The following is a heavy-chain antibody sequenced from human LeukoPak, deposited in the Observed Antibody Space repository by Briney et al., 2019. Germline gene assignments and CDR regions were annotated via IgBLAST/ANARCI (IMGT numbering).Heavy chain of an antibody. CDR3: ARERRGDAFDI. D-gene: IGHD1-1*01. Sequence: SVKVSCKASGYTFTSYDINWVRQATGQGLEWMGRIIPILGIANYAQKFQGRVTITADKSTSTAYMELSSLRSEDTAVYYCARERRGDAFDIWGQGTMVTVSS. J-gene: IGHJ3*02. V-gene: IGHV1-69*04. CDR2: IIPILGIA. CDR1: GYTFTSYD.